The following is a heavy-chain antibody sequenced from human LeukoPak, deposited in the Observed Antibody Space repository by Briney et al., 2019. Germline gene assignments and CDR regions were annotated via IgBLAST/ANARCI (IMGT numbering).Heavy chain of an antibody. CDR1: GFTFSDYA. J-gene: IGHJ4*02. D-gene: IGHD6-19*01. CDR3: ARAASSAWYYFDY. CDR2: ISWDGGST. Sequence: GGSLRLSCAASGFTFSDYAMHWVRQAPGKGLEWVSLISWDGGSTYYADSVKGRFTISRDNSKNSLYLQMNSLRAEDTALYYCARAASSAWYYFDYWGQGTLVTVSS. V-gene: IGHV3-43D*03.